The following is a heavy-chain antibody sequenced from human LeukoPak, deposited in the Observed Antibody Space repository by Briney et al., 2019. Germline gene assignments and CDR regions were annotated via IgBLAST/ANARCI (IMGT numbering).Heavy chain of an antibody. CDR1: GFTFSSYG. Sequence: GGSLRLSCAASGFTFSSYGMHWVRQAPGKGLEWVAFIRYDGSNKYYADSVKGRFTISRDNAKNSLYLQMNSLRAEDTAVYYCARGRPSTGCWFDPWGQGTLVTVSS. CDR2: IRYDGSNK. D-gene: IGHD4-11*01. V-gene: IGHV3-30*02. J-gene: IGHJ5*02. CDR3: ARGRPSTGCWFDP.